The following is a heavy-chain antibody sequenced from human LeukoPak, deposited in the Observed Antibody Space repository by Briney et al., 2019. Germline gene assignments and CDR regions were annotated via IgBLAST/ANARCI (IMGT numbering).Heavy chain of an antibody. Sequence: GGSLRLSCAAPGFTFSNYNMNWVRQAPGKGLEWDSTISSSRSSYIYYADSVKGRFTISRDNAKNSLYLQMNSLRAEDTAVYYCARNNGMDVWGQGTTVIVSS. CDR1: GFTFSNYN. J-gene: IGHJ6*02. CDR3: ARNNGMDV. CDR2: ISSSRSSYI. V-gene: IGHV3-21*01.